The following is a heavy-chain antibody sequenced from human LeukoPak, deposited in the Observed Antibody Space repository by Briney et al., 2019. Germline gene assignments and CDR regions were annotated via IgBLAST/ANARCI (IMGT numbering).Heavy chain of an antibody. Sequence: PSETLSLTCTVSGGSISSSSYYWGWIRQPPGKGLEWIGSIYYSGSTYYNPSLKSRVTISVDTSKNQFSLKLSSVTAADTAVYYCARDREVAGPREVGYWGQGTLVTVSS. CDR3: ARDREVAGPREVGY. J-gene: IGHJ4*02. CDR2: IYYSGST. V-gene: IGHV4-39*02. CDR1: GGSISSSSYY. D-gene: IGHD6-19*01.